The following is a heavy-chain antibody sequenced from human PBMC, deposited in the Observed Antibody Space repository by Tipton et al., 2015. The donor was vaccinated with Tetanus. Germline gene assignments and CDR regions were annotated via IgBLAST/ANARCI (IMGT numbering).Heavy chain of an antibody. V-gene: IGHV3-23*01. CDR2: ISGSGGST. CDR3: ARMTGYCSSTSCYGWFDP. CDR1: GFTVNSNY. D-gene: IGHD2-2*01. J-gene: IGHJ5*02. Sequence: SLRLSCAASGFTVNSNYMSWVRQAPGKGLEWVSVISGSGGSTYYADSVKGRFTISRDNSKNTLYLQMNSLRAEDTAVYYCARMTGYCSSTSCYGWFDPWGQGTLVTVSS.